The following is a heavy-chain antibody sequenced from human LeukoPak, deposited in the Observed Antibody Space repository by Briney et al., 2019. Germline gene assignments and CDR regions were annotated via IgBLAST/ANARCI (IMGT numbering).Heavy chain of an antibody. CDR1: GGSISSYY. V-gene: IGHV4-59*08. J-gene: IGHJ4*02. Sequence: SETLSLTCTVSGGSISSYYWSWIRQPPGRGLEWIGYIHYSGSTNYNPSLKSRVTISVDTSKNQFSLKLSSVTAADTAVYYCARHGRYYDSSGYYYFDYWGQGTLVTVSS. D-gene: IGHD3-22*01. CDR3: ARHGRYYDSSGYYYFDY. CDR2: IHYSGST.